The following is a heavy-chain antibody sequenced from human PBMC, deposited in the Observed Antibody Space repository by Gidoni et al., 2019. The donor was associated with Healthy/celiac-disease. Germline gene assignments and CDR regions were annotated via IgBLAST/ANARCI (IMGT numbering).Heavy chain of an antibody. CDR2: IKSKTDGGTT. CDR3: TTDSSSWYFIYYYGMDV. CDR1: GFTFSNAW. D-gene: IGHD6-13*01. V-gene: IGHV3-15*01. Sequence: EVQLVESGGGLVKPGGSLRLSCAASGFTFSNAWMSWVRQAPGKGLEWVGRIKSKTDGGTTDYAAPVKGRFTISRDDSKNTLYLQMNSLKTEDTAVYYCTTDSSSWYFIYYYGMDVWGQGTTVTVSS. J-gene: IGHJ6*02.